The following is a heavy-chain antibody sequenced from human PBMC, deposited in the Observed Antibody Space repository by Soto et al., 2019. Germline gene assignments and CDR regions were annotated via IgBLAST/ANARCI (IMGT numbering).Heavy chain of an antibody. CDR2: INPNSGGT. D-gene: IGHD6-13*01. J-gene: IGHJ5*02. V-gene: IGHV1-2*02. CDR3: ARGESIAAAPPFDP. CDR1: GYTFSGYY. Sequence: QEQLVQSGAEVKKPGASVKVSCKASGYTFSGYYIHWLRQAPGQGLEWMGWINPNSGGTNYAQKFQGRVTMTRDTSISTAYMELSRLRSDDTAVYYCARGESIAAAPPFDPWGQGTLVTVSS.